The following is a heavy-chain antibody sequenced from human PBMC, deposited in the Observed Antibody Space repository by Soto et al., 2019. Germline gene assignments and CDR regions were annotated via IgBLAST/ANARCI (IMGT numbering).Heavy chain of an antibody. J-gene: IGHJ4*02. Sequence: PSEPLSLTCTVSGGSISSGDYYWSWIRQPPGKGLEWIGYIYYSGSTYYNPSLKSRVTISVDTSKNQFSLKLSSVTAADTAVYYCARVGGLGATTIDYWGQGTLVTVSS. CDR2: IYYSGST. CDR3: ARVGGLGATTIDY. CDR1: GGSISSGDYY. D-gene: IGHD3-16*01. V-gene: IGHV4-30-4*01.